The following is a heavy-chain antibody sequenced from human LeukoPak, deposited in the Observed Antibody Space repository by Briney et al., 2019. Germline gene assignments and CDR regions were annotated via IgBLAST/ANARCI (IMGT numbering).Heavy chain of an antibody. Sequence: SETLSLTCTVSGGSISSSNYFWGCIRPPPGKGLEWIGTLYYSGSTYYNPSLKRRVTISVAADKAPFPPSLSSVSAADTALYYCGRHGRSALGHSYSNNFDYWGQGTLVTVSS. CDR3: GRHGRSALGHSYSNNFDY. CDR2: LYYSGST. CDR1: GGSISSSNYF. D-gene: IGHD2/OR15-2a*01. V-gene: IGHV4-39*01. J-gene: IGHJ4*02.